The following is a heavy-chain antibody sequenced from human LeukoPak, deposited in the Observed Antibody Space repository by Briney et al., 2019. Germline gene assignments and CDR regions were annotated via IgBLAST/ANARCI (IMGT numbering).Heavy chain of an antibody. CDR1: GDSVSSAGPS. CDR2: IYHSGSP. Sequence: SETLSLTCAVSGDSVSSAGPSWSWIRQPPGKGLEWIGYIYHSGSPYYNPSLKSRVAISVDRSKNQFSLRLSSVTAADTAVYYCARGYHNSSGYLVDYWGQGALVTVSS. V-gene: IGHV4-30-2*01. CDR3: ARGYHNSSGYLVDY. D-gene: IGHD3-22*01. J-gene: IGHJ4*02.